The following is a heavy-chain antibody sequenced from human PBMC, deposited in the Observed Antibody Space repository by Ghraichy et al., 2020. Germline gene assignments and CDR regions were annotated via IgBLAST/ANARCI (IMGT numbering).Heavy chain of an antibody. CDR1: GGSFSTYY. V-gene: IGHV4-34*01. J-gene: IGHJ6*02. CDR2: INHRGNT. D-gene: IGHD3-16*01. CDR3: ARGTVGDALDV. Sequence: SETLSLTCGVYGGSFSTYYWTWIRQPPGKGLDLVGGINHRGNTNYNPSLQIRVTILVDTSKNHFSLKLSSVTAADTAVYYCARGTVGDALDVWGQGTTVTVSS.